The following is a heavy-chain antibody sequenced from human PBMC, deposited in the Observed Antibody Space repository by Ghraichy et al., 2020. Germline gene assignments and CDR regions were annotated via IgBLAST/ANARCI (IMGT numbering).Heavy chain of an antibody. J-gene: IGHJ6*03. CDR3: AREGSGYYYYMDV. Sequence: LRLSCAASGFTFSSYAMHWVRQAPGKGLEWVAVISYDGSNKYYADSVKGRFTISRDNSKNTLYLQMNSLRAEDTAVYYCAREGSGYYYYMDVWGKGTTVTVSS. D-gene: IGHD3-10*01. CDR2: ISYDGSNK. V-gene: IGHV3-30*04. CDR1: GFTFSSYA.